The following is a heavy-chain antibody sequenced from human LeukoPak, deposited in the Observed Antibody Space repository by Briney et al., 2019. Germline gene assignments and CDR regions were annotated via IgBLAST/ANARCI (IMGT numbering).Heavy chain of an antibody. CDR1: GFTFSSYW. V-gene: IGHV3-7*01. CDR2: IKQDGSEK. Sequence: GGSLRPSCAASGFTFSSYWMSRVRQAPGKGREWVANIKQDGSEKYYVDSVKGRFTISRDNAKNSLYLQMNSLRAEDTAVYYCATRIRQSAAGTPGCFQHWGQGTLVTVSS. CDR3: ATRIRQSAAGTPGCFQH. J-gene: IGHJ1*01. D-gene: IGHD6-13*01.